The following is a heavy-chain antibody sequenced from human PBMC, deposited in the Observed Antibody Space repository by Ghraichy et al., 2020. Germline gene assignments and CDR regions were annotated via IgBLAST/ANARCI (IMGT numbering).Heavy chain of an antibody. D-gene: IGHD5-12*01. CDR2: ISGNGEKT. CDR3: ARGRDPEKGPGYFDP. V-gene: IGHV3-23*01. Sequence: GGSLRLSCTASGFTFRSYAMSWVRQAPGKGLEWVSVISGNGEKTNYADSVKGRFTISRDNSKDTLYLLMSSLRVDDTAKYYCARGRDPEKGPGYFDPWGQGALVTVSS. CDR1: GFTFRSYA. J-gene: IGHJ5*02.